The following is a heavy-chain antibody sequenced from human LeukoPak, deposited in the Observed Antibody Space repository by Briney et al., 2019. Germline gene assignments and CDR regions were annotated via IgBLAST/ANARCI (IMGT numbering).Heavy chain of an antibody. Sequence: SETLSLTCTVSGGSISSYYWSWIRQPPGKGLGWIGYIYYSGSTNYNPSLKSRVTISVDTSKNQFSPKLSSVTAADTAVYYCARVEDYYDSSGYYTLGWYFDLWGRGTLVTVSS. D-gene: IGHD3-22*01. CDR1: GGSISSYY. J-gene: IGHJ2*01. CDR3: ARVEDYYDSSGYYTLGWYFDL. V-gene: IGHV4-59*01. CDR2: IYYSGST.